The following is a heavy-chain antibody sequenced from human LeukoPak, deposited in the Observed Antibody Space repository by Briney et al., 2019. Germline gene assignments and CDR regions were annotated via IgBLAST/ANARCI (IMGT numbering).Heavy chain of an antibody. J-gene: IGHJ4*02. CDR2: IKGDGISA. CDR3: ARSLATVVTGFGY. CDR1: GFDFSSNW. V-gene: IGHV3-74*01. D-gene: IGHD4-23*01. Sequence: GGSLRLSCAASGFDFSSNWMHWVRHAPGQGLVWVSRIKGDGISANYADSVKGRFTISRDIAKNTLYLQMNSLRAEDTAVYYCARSLATVVTGFGYWGQGTLVTVSS.